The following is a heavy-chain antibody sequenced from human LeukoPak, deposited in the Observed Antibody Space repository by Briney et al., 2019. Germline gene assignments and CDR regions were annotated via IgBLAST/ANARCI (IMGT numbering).Heavy chain of an antibody. Sequence: GSLRLSCAASGFTFSNAWMSWVRQAPGKGLEWIGEINHSGSTNYNPSLKSRVTISVDTSKNQFSLKLTSVTAADTSVYYCARQTGSGLFILPGGQGTLVTVSS. J-gene: IGHJ4*02. CDR1: GFTFSNAW. V-gene: IGHV4-34*01. D-gene: IGHD3/OR15-3a*01. CDR3: ARQTGSGLFILP. CDR2: INHSGST.